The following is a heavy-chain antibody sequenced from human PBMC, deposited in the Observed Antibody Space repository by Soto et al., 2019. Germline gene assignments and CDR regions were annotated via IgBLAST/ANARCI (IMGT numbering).Heavy chain of an antibody. CDR2: IDWDDDK. CDR3: ARMVGYCSGGSCSLDYFDY. D-gene: IGHD2-15*01. CDR1: GFSLSTSGMC. Sequence: SGPTLVNPTQTLTLTCTFSGFSLSTSGMCVSWIRQPPGKALEWLARIDWDDDKYYSTSLKTRLTISKDTSKNQVVLTMTNMDPVDTATYYCARMVGYCSGGSCSLDYFDYWGQGTLVTVSS. J-gene: IGHJ4*02. V-gene: IGHV2-70*11.